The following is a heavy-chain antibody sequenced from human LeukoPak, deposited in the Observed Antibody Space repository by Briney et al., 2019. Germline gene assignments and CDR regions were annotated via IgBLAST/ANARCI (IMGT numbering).Heavy chain of an antibody. Sequence: ASVKVSCKASGYTFTDYYVHWVRRAPGQGLEWMGWINPNSGGTNYAQTFQGRVTMTRDTSITTAYLELSRLRSDDTAVYYCARIGHNHHLDYWGQGTLVTVSS. V-gene: IGHV1-2*02. CDR1: GYTFTDYY. J-gene: IGHJ4*02. CDR2: INPNSGGT. D-gene: IGHD1-14*01. CDR3: ARIGHNHHLDY.